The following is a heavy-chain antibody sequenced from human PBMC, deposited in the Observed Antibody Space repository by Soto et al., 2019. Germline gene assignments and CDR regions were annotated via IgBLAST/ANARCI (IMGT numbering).Heavy chain of an antibody. V-gene: IGHV4-39*07. J-gene: IGHJ4*02. CDR1: GGSISSSSYY. Sequence: SQTLSLTCTVSGGSISSSSYYWGWIRQPPGKGLEWIGSIYYSGSTYYNPSLKSRVTISVDTSKNQFSLKLSSVTAADTAVYYCARAIGWLAVAGASRQFDYWGQGTLVTVSS. D-gene: IGHD6-19*01. CDR2: IYYSGST. CDR3: ARAIGWLAVAGASRQFDY.